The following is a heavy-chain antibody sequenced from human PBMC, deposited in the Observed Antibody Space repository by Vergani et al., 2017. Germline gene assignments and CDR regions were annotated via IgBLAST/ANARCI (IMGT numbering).Heavy chain of an antibody. CDR1: GGSISSSSYY. CDR3: ARMIAAAGTEYFDY. V-gene: IGHV4-61*01. CDR2: IYYSGST. D-gene: IGHD6-13*01. Sequence: QLQLQESGPGLVKPSETLSLTCTVSGGSISSSSYYWSWIRQPPGKGLEWIGYIYYSGSTNYNPSRKSRVTISVDTSKNQFSLKLSSVTAADTAVYYCARMIAAAGTEYFDYWGQGTLVTVSS. J-gene: IGHJ4*02.